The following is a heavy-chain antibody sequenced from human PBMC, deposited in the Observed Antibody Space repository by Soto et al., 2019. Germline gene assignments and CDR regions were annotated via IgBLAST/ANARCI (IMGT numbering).Heavy chain of an antibody. CDR1: GGTFSSYA. V-gene: IGHV1-69*13. CDR2: IIPIFGTA. J-gene: IGHJ4*02. D-gene: IGHD4-17*01. CDR3: ARGSSTVTFTDDFDY. Sequence: SVKVSCKASGGTFSSYAISWVRQAPGQGLEWMGGIIPIFGTANYAQKFQGRVTITADESTSTAYMELSSLRSEDTAVYYCARGSSTVTFTDDFDYWGQGTLVTVSS.